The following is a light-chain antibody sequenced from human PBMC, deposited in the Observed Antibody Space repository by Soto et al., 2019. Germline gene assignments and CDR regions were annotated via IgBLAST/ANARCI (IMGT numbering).Light chain of an antibody. CDR3: QQRSVWPPIT. CDR2: DST. V-gene: IGKV3-11*01. CDR1: QRIHTS. J-gene: IGKJ5*01. Sequence: VLTQSPATLSLSPGERATLSCRASQRIHTSVAWYQQKPGQPPRLVVYDSTLRANGIPDRFGGSRSGTEFTLTINSLEPEDFAVYYCQQRSVWPPITVGQGTRLEIK.